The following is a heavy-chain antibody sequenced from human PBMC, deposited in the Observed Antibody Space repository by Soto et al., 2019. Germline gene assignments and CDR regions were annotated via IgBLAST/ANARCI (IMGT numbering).Heavy chain of an antibody. Sequence: SETLSLTCSVSGGSINSRGYSWGWIRQPPGKGLEWIGTFYNNENPNYNPSLKSRVTISVDTSKNQFSLRLTSVTAADTAVYYCASGLIVGATPWFDPWGQGTLVTVSS. J-gene: IGHJ5*02. CDR1: GGSINSRGYS. V-gene: IGHV4-39*01. D-gene: IGHD1-26*01. CDR3: ASGLIVGATPWFDP. CDR2: FYNNENP.